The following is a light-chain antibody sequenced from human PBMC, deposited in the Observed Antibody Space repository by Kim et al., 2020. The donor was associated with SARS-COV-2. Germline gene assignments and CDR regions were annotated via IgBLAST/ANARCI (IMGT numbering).Light chain of an antibody. CDR1: QKIITN. Sequence: DIQMTQSPSSLSASVGDRVTITCRSSQKIITNLNWYQQKPGKAPKLLIYTASSLQSGVPSRFSGSGSGTDFTLTISSLQPEEFASYYCQQSNSNPPTFGQGTKVDIK. V-gene: IGKV1-39*01. CDR2: TAS. CDR3: QQSNSNPPT. J-gene: IGKJ1*01.